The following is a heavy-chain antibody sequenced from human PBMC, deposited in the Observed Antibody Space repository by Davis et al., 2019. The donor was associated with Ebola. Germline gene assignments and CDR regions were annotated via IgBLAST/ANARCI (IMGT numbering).Heavy chain of an antibody. V-gene: IGHV4-34*01. J-gene: IGHJ4*02. Sequence: PSETLSLTCAVYGGSFSGYYWSWIRQPPGKGLEWIGEINHSGSTNYNPSLKSRVTISVDTSKNQFSLKLSSVTAADTAVYYCATLRDYWGQGTLVTVSS. CDR3: ATLRDY. CDR2: INHSGST. CDR1: GGSFSGYY. D-gene: IGHD3-16*01.